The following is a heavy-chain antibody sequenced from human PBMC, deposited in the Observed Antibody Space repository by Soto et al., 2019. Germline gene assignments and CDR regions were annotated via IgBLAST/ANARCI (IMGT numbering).Heavy chain of an antibody. J-gene: IGHJ6*02. CDR2: IYPGDSDT. D-gene: IGHD5-12*01. Sequence: PGESLKISCKGSGYSFTSYWIGWVRQMPGKGLEWMGIIYPGDSDTRYSPSFQGQVTISADKSISTAYLQWSSLKASDTAMYYCARAHIVATMSGYGMDVWGQGXTVTVYS. CDR1: GYSFTSYW. V-gene: IGHV5-51*01. CDR3: ARAHIVATMSGYGMDV.